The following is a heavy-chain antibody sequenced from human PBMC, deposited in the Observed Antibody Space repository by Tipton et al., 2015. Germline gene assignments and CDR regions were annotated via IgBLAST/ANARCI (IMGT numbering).Heavy chain of an antibody. D-gene: IGHD5-18*01. J-gene: IGHJ6*02. V-gene: IGHV4-34*01. Sequence: TLSLTCAVYGGSFTGYYWSWIRQSPGKGLEWIGEINHSGSTNYNPSLKSRVTISVDTSKKQFSLKLSSVAAADTAVYYCARALRGYSYGFPDVWGQGTTVTVSS. CDR1: GGSFTGYY. CDR2: INHSGST. CDR3: ARALRGYSYGFPDV.